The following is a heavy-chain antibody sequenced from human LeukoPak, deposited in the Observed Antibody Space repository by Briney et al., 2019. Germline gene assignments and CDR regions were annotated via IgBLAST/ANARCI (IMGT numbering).Heavy chain of an antibody. V-gene: IGHV3-7*01. J-gene: IGHJ4*02. Sequence: GGSLRLSCAASGFTFSSYAMSWVRQAPGKGLEWVANIKQDGSEKYYVDSVKGRFTISRDNAKNSLYLQMNSLRAEDTAVYYCARPGRPTTKLAYDYWGQGTLVTVSS. CDR1: GFTFSSYA. CDR2: IKQDGSEK. CDR3: ARPGRPTTKLAYDY. D-gene: IGHD1-1*01.